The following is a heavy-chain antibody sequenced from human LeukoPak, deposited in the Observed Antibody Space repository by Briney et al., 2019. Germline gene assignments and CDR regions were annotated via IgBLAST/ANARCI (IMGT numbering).Heavy chain of an antibody. CDR1: GGPISSYY. CDR3: ARETGDESSGYPDY. J-gene: IGHJ4*02. V-gene: IGHV4-4*07. CDR2: IYTSGST. Sequence: SETLSLTCTVSGGPISSYYWSWIRQPAGKGLEWIGRIYTSGSTNYNPSLKSRVTMSVDTSKNQFSLKLSSVTAADTAVYYCARETGDESSGYPDYWGQGTLVTVSS. D-gene: IGHD3-22*01.